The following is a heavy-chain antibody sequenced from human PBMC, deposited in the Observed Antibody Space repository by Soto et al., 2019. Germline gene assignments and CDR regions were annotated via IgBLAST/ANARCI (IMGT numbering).Heavy chain of an antibody. D-gene: IGHD7-27*01. CDR1: GFILSDCA. J-gene: IGHJ6*03. CDR3: ARDLSWGSNWYYYMDV. V-gene: IGHV3-48*01. CDR2: ISSSSSVI. Sequence: QPGGSLRLSCATSGFILSDCAMNWVRQAPGKGQEWVSYISSSSSVIDYADSVQGRFTVSRDNARNSLYLQMNSLRAEDTAVYYCARDLSWGSNWYYYMDVWGKGTTVTXSS.